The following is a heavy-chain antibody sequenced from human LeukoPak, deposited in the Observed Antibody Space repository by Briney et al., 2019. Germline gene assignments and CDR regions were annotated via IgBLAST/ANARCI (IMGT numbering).Heavy chain of an antibody. D-gene: IGHD5-24*01. CDR3: AKTEMATN. J-gene: IGHJ4*02. V-gene: IGHV3-30*04. CDR1: GFTFSSYA. Sequence: GGSLRLSCAASGFTFSSYAMHWVRQAPGKGLEWVAVISYDGSNKYYADSVKGRFTISRDNSKNTLYLQMNSLRAEDTAVYYCAKTEMATNWGQGTLVTVSS. CDR2: ISYDGSNK.